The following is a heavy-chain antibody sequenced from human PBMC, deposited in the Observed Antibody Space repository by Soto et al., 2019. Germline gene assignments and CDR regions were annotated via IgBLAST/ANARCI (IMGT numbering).Heavy chain of an antibody. CDR1: GYGFIFG. CDR2: ISASDGSS. J-gene: IGHJ4*02. V-gene: IGHV1-18*01. D-gene: IGHD3-10*01. Sequence: GASVKVSCKASGYGFIFGFSWVRQAPGQGLEWMGWISASDGSSNSAQKFRPRIALTTDTSTNTAYMELLGLTSDDTAVYFCATYYFGSGSYYRFDTWGQGTLVTVSS. CDR3: ATYYFGSGSYYRFDT.